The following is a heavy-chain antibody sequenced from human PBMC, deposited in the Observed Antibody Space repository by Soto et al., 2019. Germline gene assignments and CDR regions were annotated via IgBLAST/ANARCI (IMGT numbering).Heavy chain of an antibody. V-gene: IGHV4-59*01. CDR3: ARGPYCTGGSCYSLGATRVEY. CDR2: IHYNGGT. Sequence: QVQLQESGPGLVKPSETLSLTCLVSGGSISSYYWTWIRQPPGRGLELIGYIHYNGGTTYNPSLKSRVTISADTSKNQFSLKVISVTAADTAVYYCARGPYCTGGSCYSLGATRVEYWGQGTPVTVSS. CDR1: GGSISSYY. J-gene: IGHJ4*02. D-gene: IGHD2-15*01.